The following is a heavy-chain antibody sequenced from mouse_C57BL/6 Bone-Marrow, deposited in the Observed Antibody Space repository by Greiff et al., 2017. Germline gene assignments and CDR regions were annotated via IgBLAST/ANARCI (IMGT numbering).Heavy chain of an antibody. CDR2: IYPRSGNT. Sequence: VKLQQSGAELARPGASVKLSCKASGYTFTSYGISWVKQRTGQGLEWIGEIYPRSGNTYYNAKFKGKATLTADKSSSTAYMELRSLTSEDSAVYFGARGEGIPYWYFDVWGTGTTVTVAS. J-gene: IGHJ1*03. CDR3: ARGEGIPYWYFDV. CDR1: GYTFTSYG. V-gene: IGHV1-81*01.